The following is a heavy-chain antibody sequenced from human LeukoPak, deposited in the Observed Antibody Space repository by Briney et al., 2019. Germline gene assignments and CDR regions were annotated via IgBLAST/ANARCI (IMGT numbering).Heavy chain of an antibody. CDR3: ARDSRGAFDY. CDR2: MKQDGSET. J-gene: IGHJ4*02. Sequence: GGSLRLSCAASGFTFSSYWMSWVRQAPGKGQEWVANMKQDGSETYYVDSVKGRFTISRDNAKNSLYLQMNSLRAEDTAVYYCARDSRGAFDYWGQGTLVTVSS. V-gene: IGHV3-7*01. D-gene: IGHD3-10*01. CDR1: GFTFSSYW.